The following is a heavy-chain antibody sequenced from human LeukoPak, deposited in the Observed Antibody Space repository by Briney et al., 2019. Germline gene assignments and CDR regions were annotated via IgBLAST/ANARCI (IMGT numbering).Heavy chain of an antibody. CDR1: GYPFTSYD. V-gene: IGHV1-8*01. CDR3: ARLPGYFGAS. Sequence: ASVKVSCKASGYPFTSYDLNWVRQAPGQRLEWMGCMNVKSGTADYAPKFQGRVTMTRNTSISTDYMELSSLRPEDTAVYYCARLPGYFGASWGQGTLVTVSS. D-gene: IGHD4/OR15-4a*01. J-gene: IGHJ5*02. CDR2: MNVKSGTA.